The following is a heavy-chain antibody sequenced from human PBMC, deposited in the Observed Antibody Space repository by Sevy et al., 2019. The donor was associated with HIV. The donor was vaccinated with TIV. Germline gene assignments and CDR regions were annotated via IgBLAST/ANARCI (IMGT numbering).Heavy chain of an antibody. CDR1: GFTFDDYA. D-gene: IGHD2-8*01. Sequence: SLRLSCAASGFTFDDYAMHWVRHTPRKGLEWVSSVSWNSAYIKYADSVKGRFTISRDNAKKSLYLQMSSLRVEDSALYYCVKGTMVALMDLYDCFHIWGRGTMVTVSS. J-gene: IGHJ3*02. CDR3: VKGTMVALMDLYDCFHI. V-gene: IGHV3-9*01. CDR2: VSWNSAYI.